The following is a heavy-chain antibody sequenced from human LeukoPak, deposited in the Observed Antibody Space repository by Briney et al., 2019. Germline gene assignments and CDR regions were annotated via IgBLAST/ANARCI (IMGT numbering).Heavy chain of an antibody. CDR2: IYDSDT. Sequence: GESLKISCKGSGYTFSSYWIGWVRQMPGKGLEWMGIIYDSDTRYSPSFQGQVTISADKSISTAYLQWSSLKASDTAMYYCARLAYCSNDVCYSNYYYSMDVWRKGTTVTVSS. J-gene: IGHJ6*03. CDR1: GYTFSSYW. V-gene: IGHV5-51*01. CDR3: ARLAYCSNDVCYSNYYYSMDV. D-gene: IGHD2-8*01.